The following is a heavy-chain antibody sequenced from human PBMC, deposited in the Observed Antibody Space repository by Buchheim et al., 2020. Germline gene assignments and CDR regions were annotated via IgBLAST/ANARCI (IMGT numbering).Heavy chain of an antibody. Sequence: EVQLLDSGGGLVQPGGSLRLSCATSGFSFSSYAVSWVRQAPGKRLEWVSSISASGDSTYHAYSVKGRFTLSRDTSTNTVFLQMNSLRAEDTAVYYCVKGTLPYCSGGICYPLDYWGQGTL. V-gene: IGHV3-23*01. CDR1: GFSFSSYA. J-gene: IGHJ4*02. CDR3: VKGTLPYCSGGICYPLDY. CDR2: ISASGDST. D-gene: IGHD2-15*01.